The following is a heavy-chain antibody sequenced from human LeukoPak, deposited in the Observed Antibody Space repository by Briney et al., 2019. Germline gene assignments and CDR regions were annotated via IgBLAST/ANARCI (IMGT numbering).Heavy chain of an antibody. CDR1: GGSFSGYY. V-gene: IGHV4-34*01. D-gene: IGHD3-22*01. Sequence: SETLSLTCAVYGGSFSGYYWSWIRQPPGKGLEWIGEINHSGSTNYNPSLKSRVTISVDTSKNQFSLKLSSVTAADTAVYYCARTDYYDSSGYDYWGQGTLVTVSS. CDR2: INHSGST. CDR3: ARTDYYDSSGYDY. J-gene: IGHJ4*02.